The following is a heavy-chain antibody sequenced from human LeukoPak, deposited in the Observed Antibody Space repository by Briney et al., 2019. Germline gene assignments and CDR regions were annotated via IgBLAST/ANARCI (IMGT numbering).Heavy chain of an antibody. CDR2: TYYNSIWYH. J-gene: IGHJ4*02. CDR3: AANYYESSTYYSAFDY. D-gene: IGHD3-22*01. CDR1: GDGVSSNSAA. V-gene: IGHV6-1*01. Sequence: SQTLSLTCGVSGDGVSSNSAAWNWIRQSPSRGLEWLGRTYYNSIWYHDFALSLKSRITTNVDTSKNEFSLHLSSVTPEDTAVYYCAANYYESSTYYSAFDYWGQGILVTVSS.